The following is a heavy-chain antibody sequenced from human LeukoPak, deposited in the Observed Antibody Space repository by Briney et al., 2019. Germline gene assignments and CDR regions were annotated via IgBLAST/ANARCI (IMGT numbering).Heavy chain of an antibody. Sequence: GASVKVSCKASGYTFTGYYMHWVRQAPGQGLEWIGWTIPDSGDSNYAQKFQGRVTMTRDTSISTAYMELSGLRSDDTALYYCAKDYGAFCFDSWGQGTLVTVSS. CDR3: AKDYGAFCFDS. CDR1: GYTFTGYY. CDR2: TIPDSGDS. D-gene: IGHD4-17*01. J-gene: IGHJ4*02. V-gene: IGHV1-2*02.